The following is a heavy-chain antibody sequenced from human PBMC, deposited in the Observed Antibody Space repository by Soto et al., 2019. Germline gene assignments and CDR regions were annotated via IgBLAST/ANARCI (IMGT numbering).Heavy chain of an antibody. CDR2: ISGSGGST. V-gene: IGHV3-23*01. D-gene: IGHD2-15*01. CDR1: GFTFSSYA. CDR3: AKDFSLVVVAASDAFDI. J-gene: IGHJ3*02. Sequence: GGSLRLSCAASGFTFSSYAMSWVRQAPGKGLEWVSAISGSGGSTYYADSVKGRFTISRDNSKNTLYLQMNSLRAEDTAVYYCAKDFSLVVVAASDAFDIWGQGTMVTVSS.